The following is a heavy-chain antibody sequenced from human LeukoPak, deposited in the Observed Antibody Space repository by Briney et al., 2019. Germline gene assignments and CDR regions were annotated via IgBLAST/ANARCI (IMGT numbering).Heavy chain of an antibody. Sequence: GGSLRLSCAASGFTFSSYWMSWVRQAPGKGLEGVANIKQDGSEKYYVDSVKGRFTISRANAKNSLYLQMNSLRAADMAVYYCASLYYDFWSAYYFEYWGPGTLVTVSS. D-gene: IGHD3-3*01. J-gene: IGHJ4*02. V-gene: IGHV3-7*01. CDR3: ASLYYDFWSAYYFEY. CDR2: IKQDGSEK. CDR1: GFTFSSYW.